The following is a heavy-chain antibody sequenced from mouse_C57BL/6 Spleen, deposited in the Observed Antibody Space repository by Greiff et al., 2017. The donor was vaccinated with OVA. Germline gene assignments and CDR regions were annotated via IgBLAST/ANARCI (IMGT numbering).Heavy chain of an antibody. CDR1: GFTFSDYG. J-gene: IGHJ1*03. D-gene: IGHD1-1*02. Sequence: EVKLVESGGGLVKPGGSLKLSCAASGFTFSDYGMHWVRQAPEQGLEWVAYISSGSSTIYYADTVKGRFTISRDNAKNTLFLQMTSLTSEDTAMYYCARTLSGWYFDVWGTGTTVTVSS. CDR2: ISSGSSTI. V-gene: IGHV5-17*01. CDR3: ARTLSGWYFDV.